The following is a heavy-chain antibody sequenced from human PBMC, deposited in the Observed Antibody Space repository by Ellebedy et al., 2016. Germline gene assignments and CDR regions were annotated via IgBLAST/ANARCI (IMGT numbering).Heavy chain of an antibody. CDR3: ARRGCSSTSCYLYFDY. V-gene: IGHV3-23*01. J-gene: IGHJ4*02. CDR2: IGGGGTNT. CDR1: GFTVSSYG. Sequence: GESLKISXAASGFTVSSYGMDWVRQAPGKGLEWVSGIGGGGTNTYYADSVKGRFTISRGSSKNTLYLQMNSLRAEDTAVYYCARRGCSSTSCYLYFDYWGQGALVTVSS. D-gene: IGHD2-2*01.